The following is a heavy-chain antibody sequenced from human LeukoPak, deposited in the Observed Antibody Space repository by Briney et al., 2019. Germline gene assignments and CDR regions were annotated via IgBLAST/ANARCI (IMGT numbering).Heavy chain of an antibody. CDR3: ASDRGGYCTNGVCAGFDY. CDR2: ISFDAISQ. Sequence: GGSLRLPCAASGFTFSSYAMHWVRQAPGKGLEWVAVISFDAISQYYADSVKGRFTISRDNSKNTLYLQMNSLRAEDTAVYYCASDRGGYCTNGVCAGFDYWGQGTLVTVSS. V-gene: IGHV3-30-3*01. CDR1: GFTFSSYA. J-gene: IGHJ4*02. D-gene: IGHD2-8*01.